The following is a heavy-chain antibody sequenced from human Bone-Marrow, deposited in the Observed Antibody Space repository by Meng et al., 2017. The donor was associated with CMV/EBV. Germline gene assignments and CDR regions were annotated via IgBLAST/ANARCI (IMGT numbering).Heavy chain of an antibody. V-gene: IGHV1-2*02. CDR1: GYTFTGYF. D-gene: IGHD2-2*02. J-gene: IGHJ4*02. CDR3: AGVEGGGVPAAIQEYYFDY. Sequence: ASVKVSCKASGYTFTGYFMHWVRQAPGQGLEWMGWINPNSGGTNYAQKFQGRVTMTRDTSISTAYLELSRLRSDDTAVYYWAGVEGGGVPAAIQEYYFDYWGQGTLVTVSS. CDR2: INPNSGGT.